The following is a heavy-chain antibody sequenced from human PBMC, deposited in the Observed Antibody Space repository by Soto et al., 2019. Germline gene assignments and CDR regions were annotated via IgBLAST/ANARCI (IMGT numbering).Heavy chain of an antibody. CDR3: ARDPTRIAARPGNWFDP. Sequence: QVQLVQSGAEVKKPGASVKVSCKASGYTFTGYYMHWVRQAPGQGLEWMGWINPNSGGTNYAQKFQGRFTMTKDPSISTAYMELSRLRSVDTAVYYCARDPTRIAARPGNWFDPWGQGTLVTVSS. CDR1: GYTFTGYY. D-gene: IGHD6-6*01. CDR2: INPNSGGT. J-gene: IGHJ5*02. V-gene: IGHV1-2*02.